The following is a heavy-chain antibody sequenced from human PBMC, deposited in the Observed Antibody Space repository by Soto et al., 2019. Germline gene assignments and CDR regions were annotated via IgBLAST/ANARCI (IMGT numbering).Heavy chain of an antibody. D-gene: IGHD3-3*01. Sequence: EVQLVESGGGLVQPGGSLRLSCAASGFAFNSYWMSWVRQAPGKGPEGVANINQGGSEIYYVDSVKGRFTISRDNAKNSLYLEMNSLRAEDTAVYYCATDTAVTIYWGQGTLVTVSS. CDR2: INQGGSEI. V-gene: IGHV3-7*01. CDR1: GFAFNSYW. J-gene: IGHJ4*02. CDR3: ATDTAVTIY.